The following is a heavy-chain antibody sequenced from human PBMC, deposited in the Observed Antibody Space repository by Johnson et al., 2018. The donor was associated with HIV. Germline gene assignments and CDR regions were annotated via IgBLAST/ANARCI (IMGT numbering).Heavy chain of an antibody. Sequence: VQLVESGGGVVQPGGSLRLSCAASGFTFSSYWMHWVRQAPGKGLEYVSAISSNGGSTYYANSVKGRFTISRDNSKNTLYLQMNSLRAEDTAVYYCAKDRQWGPRDAFDIWGQGTMVTVSS. CDR1: GFTFSSYW. CDR3: AKDRQWGPRDAFDI. V-gene: IGHV3-64*01. CDR2: ISSNGGST. J-gene: IGHJ3*02. D-gene: IGHD6-19*01.